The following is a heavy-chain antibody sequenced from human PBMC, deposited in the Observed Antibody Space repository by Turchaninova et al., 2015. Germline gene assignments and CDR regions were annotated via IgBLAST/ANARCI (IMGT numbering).Heavy chain of an antibody. CDR3: ARDNEAFDY. Sequence: QVHVVQSGSEWKKPGSSVKFSCRATGYTVTQNYLQWVRQAPGQGLEWMGMSLPGVSTTSYSQRFQGRVTLTSDTSTSTFYMKLSSLKSEDTAIYYCARDNEAFDYWGQGTLVTVSS. V-gene: IGHV1-46*01. J-gene: IGHJ4*02. D-gene: IGHD1-1*01. CDR1: GYTVTQNY. CDR2: SLPGVSTT.